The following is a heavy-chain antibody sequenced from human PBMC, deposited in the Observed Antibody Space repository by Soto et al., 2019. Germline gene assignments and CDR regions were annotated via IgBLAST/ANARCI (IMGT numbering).Heavy chain of an antibody. D-gene: IGHD3-9*01. CDR1: GVTFSSYC. J-gene: IGHJ4*02. CDR3: AAMYYDILNGYYS. CDR2: ISSSSSYI. V-gene: IGHV3-21*01. Sequence: LACASCGVTFSSYCMNCVRKNPGKGLEWVSSISSSSSYIYYADSVKGRFTISRDNAKNSLYLQMNSLRAEDTAVYYCAAMYYDILNGYYSWGQGTLVTVSS.